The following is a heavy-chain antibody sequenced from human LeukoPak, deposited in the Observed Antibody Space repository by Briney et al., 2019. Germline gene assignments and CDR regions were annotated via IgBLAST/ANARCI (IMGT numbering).Heavy chain of an antibody. CDR2: IYSDNT. J-gene: IGHJ4*02. D-gene: IGHD3-10*01. CDR3: ARAMVRGVIPY. V-gene: IGHV3-66*03. Sequence: GGSLRLSCTVSGFTVSSNSMSWVRQAPGKGLEWVSFIYSDNTHYSDSVKGRFTISRDNSGNIMNLQTDSLRPEDTALYYCARAMVRGVIPYWGQGTLVTVSS. CDR1: GFTVSSNS.